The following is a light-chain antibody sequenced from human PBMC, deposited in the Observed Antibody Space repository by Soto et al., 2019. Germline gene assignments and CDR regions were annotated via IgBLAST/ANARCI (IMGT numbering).Light chain of an antibody. J-gene: IGLJ1*01. CDR3: CSYVGATTYV. Sequence: SVLTQPASVSVSPGQSITISCSGTSRNIVGFNNVSWYQQHPGKAPKVIIYESVNRPAGVSDAFSASTSSATASLTISGLQAEDEAEYYCCSYVGATTYVFGSGTKVTVL. CDR2: ESV. CDR1: SRNIVGFNN. V-gene: IGLV2-23*01.